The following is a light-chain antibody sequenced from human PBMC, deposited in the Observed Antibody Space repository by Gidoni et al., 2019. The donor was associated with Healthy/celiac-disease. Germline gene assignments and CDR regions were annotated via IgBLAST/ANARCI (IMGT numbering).Light chain of an antibody. J-gene: IGKJ2*01. CDR2: GAS. CDR1: QSVSSN. Sequence: ELVMTQSPATLSVSPGERATLSCRASQSVSSNLAWYQQKPGQAPRLLIYGASTRATGIPARFSGSGSGTEFTLIISSLQSEDFAVYYCQQYNNWPPAYTFGQGTKLEIK. V-gene: IGKV3-15*01. CDR3: QQYNNWPPAYT.